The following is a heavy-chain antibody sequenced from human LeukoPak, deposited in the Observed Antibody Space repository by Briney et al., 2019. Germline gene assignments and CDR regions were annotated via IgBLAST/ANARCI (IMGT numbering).Heavy chain of an antibody. CDR1: GYTFTSYG. CDR2: ISAYNGNT. V-gene: IGHV1-18*01. CDR3: ARARQWLPTGGFDY. Sequence: WASVKVSRKASGYTFTSYGISWVRQAPGQGLEWMGWISAYNGNTNYAQKLQGRVTMTTDTSTSTAYMELRSLRPDDTAVYYCARARQWLPTGGFDYWGQGTLVTVSS. D-gene: IGHD6-19*01. J-gene: IGHJ4*02.